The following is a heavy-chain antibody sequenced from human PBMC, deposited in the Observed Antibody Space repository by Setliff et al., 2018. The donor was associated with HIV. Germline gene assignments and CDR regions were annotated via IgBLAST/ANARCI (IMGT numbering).Heavy chain of an antibody. Sequence: SVKVSCKASGGSFSSYGINWLRQAPGQGLEWMGGMVPVIGAAQYAQKFQGRVTITADRVTSTAYMDLSSLKSDDTAVYYCARVLHSPGPFDYWGQGSLVTVSS. J-gene: IGHJ4*02. CDR2: MVPVIGAA. CDR1: GGSFSSYG. CDR3: ARVLHSPGPFDY. V-gene: IGHV1-69*06. D-gene: IGHD1-26*01.